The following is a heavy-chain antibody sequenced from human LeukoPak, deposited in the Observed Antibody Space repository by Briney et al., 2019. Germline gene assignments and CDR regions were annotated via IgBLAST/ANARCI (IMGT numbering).Heavy chain of an antibody. D-gene: IGHD5-18*01. CDR2: IIPIFGTA. CDR3: ARDQNVDTAMVTNYYFDY. Sequence: GASVKVSCKASGGTFSSYGISWVRQAPGQGLEWMGGIIPIFGTANYAQKFQGRVTITADESTSTAYMELSSLRSEDTAVYYCARDQNVDTAMVTNYYFDYWGQGTLVTVSS. CDR1: GGTFSSYG. V-gene: IGHV1-69*13. J-gene: IGHJ4*02.